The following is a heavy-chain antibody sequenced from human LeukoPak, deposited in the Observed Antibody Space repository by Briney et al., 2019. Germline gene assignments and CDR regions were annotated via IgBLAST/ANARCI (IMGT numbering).Heavy chain of an antibody. J-gene: IGHJ4*02. Sequence: GGSLRLSCAASGFIFSTYGMHWVRQAPGKGLEWVAIIAYDGSNKYYAASVKGRFTISRDNSKNTLYLQMNSLRAEDTAVYYCARDNTISGYYELGYWGQGTLVTVSS. CDR1: GFIFSTYG. CDR3: ARDNTISGYYELGY. CDR2: IAYDGSNK. V-gene: IGHV3-30*03. D-gene: IGHD3-22*01.